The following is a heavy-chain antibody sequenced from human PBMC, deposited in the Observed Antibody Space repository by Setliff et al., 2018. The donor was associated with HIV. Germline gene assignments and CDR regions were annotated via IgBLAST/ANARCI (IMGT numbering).Heavy chain of an antibody. Sequence: SETLSLTCSVSGGSISSHYWGWIRQPPGRGLEWIGYIMYNEGNNFNPSLKSRVTISVDTSKNELSLRLSSVTAADSAVYYCVRDRSLRFSQSPSLHYFDVWGQGILVTVSS. CDR3: VRDRSLRFSQSPSLHYFDV. CDR1: GGSISSHY. V-gene: IGHV4-59*11. J-gene: IGHJ3*01. CDR2: IMYNEGN.